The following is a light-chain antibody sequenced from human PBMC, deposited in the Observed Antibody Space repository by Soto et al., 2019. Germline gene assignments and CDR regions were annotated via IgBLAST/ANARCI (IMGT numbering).Light chain of an antibody. CDR1: SSDIGIYNF. J-gene: IGLJ1*01. Sequence: QSALTQPASVSGSPGQSITIFCTGTSSDIGIYNFVSWYQQHPGKAPKLMIYNVYSRPSGVSSRFSGSKSGNTASLTISWLQADDEADYYCNSYTSASTYVFGTGTKLTVL. CDR2: NVY. CDR3: NSYTSASTYV. V-gene: IGLV2-14*03.